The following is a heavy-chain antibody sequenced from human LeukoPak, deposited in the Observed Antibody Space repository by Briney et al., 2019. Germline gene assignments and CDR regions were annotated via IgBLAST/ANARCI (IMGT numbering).Heavy chain of an antibody. J-gene: IGHJ6*03. CDR3: ARVSGSYYYYYMDV. Sequence: ASVKVSCKASGYTFTGYYMHWVRQAPGQGLEWMGWINPNSGGTNYAQKLQGRVTMTRDRSINTAYMELSRLRSDDTAVYYCARVSGSYYYYYMDVWGKGITVTVSS. D-gene: IGHD1-26*01. CDR2: INPNSGGT. CDR1: GYTFTGYY. V-gene: IGHV1-2*02.